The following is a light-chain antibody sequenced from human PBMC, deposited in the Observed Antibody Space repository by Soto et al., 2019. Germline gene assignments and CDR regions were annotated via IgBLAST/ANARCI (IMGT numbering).Light chain of an antibody. CDR1: SSDVGGNNY. CDR2: EVS. V-gene: IGLV2-8*01. Sequence: QSLLTQPPSPSGSPGQSVTISCTGTSSDVGGNNYVSWYQQHPGKAPKLMIYEVSKRPSGVPDRFSGSKSGNTASLTVSGLQAGDEADYYCSSYAGSNNYVFGTGTKVTVL. CDR3: SSYAGSNNYV. J-gene: IGLJ1*01.